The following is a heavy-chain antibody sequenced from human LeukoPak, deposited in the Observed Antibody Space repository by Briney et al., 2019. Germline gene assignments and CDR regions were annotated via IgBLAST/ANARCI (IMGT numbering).Heavy chain of an antibody. CDR3: ATGGGFTVTSSYYYYMDV. V-gene: IGHV1-2*02. J-gene: IGHJ6*03. D-gene: IGHD4-17*01. Sequence: ASVKVSCKASGYTFTGYYMHWVRQAPGQGLEWMGWINPNSGGTNYAQKFQGRVTMTRDTSISTAYMELSRLRSDDTAVYYCATGGGFTVTSSYYYYMDVWGKGTTVTVSS. CDR1: GYTFTGYY. CDR2: INPNSGGT.